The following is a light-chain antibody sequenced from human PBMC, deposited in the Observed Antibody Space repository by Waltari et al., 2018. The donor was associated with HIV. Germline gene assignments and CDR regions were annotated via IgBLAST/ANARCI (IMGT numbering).Light chain of an antibody. CDR3: ATWTDSLSGVV. CDR1: SSNIGSTY. J-gene: IGLJ2*01. Sequence: QSVLTQSPSASGTPGQRVTISCSGRSSNIGSTYVYWYQQLPGTAPKLLLYRNNQRPSGVPDRFSGSKSGTSASLAISGLRSEDEAHYYCATWTDSLSGVVFGGGTKLRVL. V-gene: IGLV1-47*01. CDR2: RNN.